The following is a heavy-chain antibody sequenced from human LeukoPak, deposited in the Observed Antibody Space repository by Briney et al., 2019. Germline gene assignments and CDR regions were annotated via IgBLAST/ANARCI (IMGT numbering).Heavy chain of an antibody. J-gene: IGHJ3*02. D-gene: IGHD3-3*01. Sequence: ASVKVSCKASGGTFSSYAISWVRQAPGQGPEWMGGIIPIFGTANYAQKFQGRVTITTDESTSTAYMELRSLRSDDTAVYYCARDQYYDFWSGYSPGAFDIWGQGTMVTVSS. V-gene: IGHV1-69*05. CDR2: IIPIFGTA. CDR1: GGTFSSYA. CDR3: ARDQYYDFWSGYSPGAFDI.